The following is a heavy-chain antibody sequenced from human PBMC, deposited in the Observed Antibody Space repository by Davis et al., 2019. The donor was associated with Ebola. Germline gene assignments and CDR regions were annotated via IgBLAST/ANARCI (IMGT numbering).Heavy chain of an antibody. Sequence: MPGGSLRLSCIVSDYSISSGYYWSWIRQPPGKGLEWIGEINHSGSTNYSPSLKSRVTISVDTSKNQFSLKLSSVTAADTAMYYCARGRKDESYYYVSGRYYFDSWGQGTLFTVSS. V-gene: IGHV4-38-2*02. D-gene: IGHD3-10*01. CDR2: INHSGST. CDR3: ARGRKDESYYYVSGRYYFDS. CDR1: DYSISSGYY. J-gene: IGHJ4*02.